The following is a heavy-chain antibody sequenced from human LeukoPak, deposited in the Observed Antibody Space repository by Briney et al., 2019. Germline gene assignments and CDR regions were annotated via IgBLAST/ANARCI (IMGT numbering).Heavy chain of an antibody. CDR2: ISANNGNR. Sequence: ASVKVSCKASGYTFTNYGISWVRQAPGQGLEWMGWISANNGNRNYALKLQDRVSMTTDTSTSTAYMELSRLRSDDTAVYYCARDFRAAMVSDWFDPWGQGTLVTVSS. CDR1: GYTFTNYG. CDR3: ARDFRAAMVSDWFDP. V-gene: IGHV1-18*01. D-gene: IGHD5-18*01. J-gene: IGHJ5*02.